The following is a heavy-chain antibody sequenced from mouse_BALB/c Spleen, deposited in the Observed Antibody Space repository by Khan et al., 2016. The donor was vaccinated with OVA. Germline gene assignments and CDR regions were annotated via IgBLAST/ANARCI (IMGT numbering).Heavy chain of an antibody. D-gene: IGHD2-2*01. Sequence: EVELVESGGGFVKPGGSLKLSCSASGFTFSSYAMSWVRQTPEKRLEWVATISTGGHYTFYADSVKGRFSFSRDTDTNTLYLQMSSLRAEYTAMYYCSRSLVDYYAMDYWGQGTSVTVSS. V-gene: IGHV5-9-3*01. CDR2: ISTGGHYT. J-gene: IGHJ4*01. CDR3: SRSLVDYYAMDY. CDR1: GFTFSSYA.